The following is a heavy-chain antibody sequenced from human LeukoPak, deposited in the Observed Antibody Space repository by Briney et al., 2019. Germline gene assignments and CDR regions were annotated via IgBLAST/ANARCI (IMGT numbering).Heavy chain of an antibody. CDR3: VKDDGRVKGHIDY. Sequence: PGGSLRLSCAASGFTFSSYWMSWVRQAPGKGLEWVANIKQDGSEKYYADSVKGRFTISRDNSKNTVYMQMNSMRVEDTAVYYCVKDDGRVKGHIDYWGQGTPVTVS. J-gene: IGHJ4*02. D-gene: IGHD2-21*01. CDR1: GFTFSSYW. V-gene: IGHV3-7*04. CDR2: IKQDGSEK.